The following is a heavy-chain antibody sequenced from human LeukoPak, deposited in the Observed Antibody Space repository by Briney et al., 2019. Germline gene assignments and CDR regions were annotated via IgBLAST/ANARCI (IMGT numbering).Heavy chain of an antibody. CDR1: GFTFSSYA. CDR3: AXXXTDLKRYSYGSYAYYYMXX. J-gene: IGHJ6*03. CDR2: ISGSGGST. D-gene: IGHD5-18*01. V-gene: IGHV3-23*01. Sequence: PGGSLRLSCAASGFTFSSYAMSWVRQAPGKGLEWVSAISGSGGSTYYADSVKGRFTISRDNSKNTLYLQMNSLRAEDTAVYYCAXXXTDLKRYSYGSYAYYYMXXWGKGTTVT.